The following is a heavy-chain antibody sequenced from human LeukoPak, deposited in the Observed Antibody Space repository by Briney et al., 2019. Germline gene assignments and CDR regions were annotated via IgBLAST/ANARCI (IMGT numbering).Heavy chain of an antibody. CDR2: INHSGST. CDR1: GGSFSGYY. V-gene: IGHV4-34*01. Sequence: SETLSLTCAVYGGSFSGYYWSWIRQPPGKGLEWIGEINHSGSTNYNPSLKSRVTISVDTSKNQFSLKLSSVTAADTAVYYCARGVVLPWFGESEGNWFDPWGQGTLVTVSS. J-gene: IGHJ5*02. CDR3: ARGVVLPWFGESEGNWFDP. D-gene: IGHD3-10*01.